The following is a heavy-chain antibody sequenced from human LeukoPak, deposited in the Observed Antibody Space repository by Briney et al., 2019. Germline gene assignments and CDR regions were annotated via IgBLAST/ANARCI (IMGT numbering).Heavy chain of an antibody. CDR2: IYPGDSDT. D-gene: IGHD1-14*01. CDR3: ARGRYLNWFDP. Sequence: GEPLKISCKGSGYIFTSYWIGWGRQMPGKGLEWMGIIYPGDSDTRYSPSFQGQVTISADTSISTAYLQWSSLTASDTAMYYCARGRYLNWFDPWGQGTLVTVSS. J-gene: IGHJ5*02. V-gene: IGHV5-51*01. CDR1: GYIFTSYW.